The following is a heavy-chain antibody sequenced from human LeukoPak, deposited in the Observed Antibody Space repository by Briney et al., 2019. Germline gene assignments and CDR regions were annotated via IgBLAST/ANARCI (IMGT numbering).Heavy chain of an antibody. Sequence: SETLSLTCTVSGGSINSYYWSWIRQPPGKGLEWIGYIYYSGSPNYNPSLKSRVTISVDTSKNQFSLKLSSVTAADTAVYFCARGPYSYDSSGAFDIWGQGTMVTVSS. D-gene: IGHD3-22*01. CDR3: ARGPYSYDSSGAFDI. CDR2: IYYSGSP. J-gene: IGHJ3*02. V-gene: IGHV4-59*08. CDR1: GGSINSYY.